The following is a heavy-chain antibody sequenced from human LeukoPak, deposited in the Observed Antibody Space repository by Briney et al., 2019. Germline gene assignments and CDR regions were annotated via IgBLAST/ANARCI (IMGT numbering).Heavy chain of an antibody. CDR2: IIPIFGTA. J-gene: IGHJ4*02. CDR3: ARSYSSGSPKKPLWY. D-gene: IGHD6-19*01. Sequence: SVKVSCKASGGTFSSYAISWVRQAPGQGLEWMGGIIPIFGTANYAQKFQGRATITADESTSTAYMELSSLRSEDTAVYYCARSYSSGSPKKPLWYWGQGTLVTVSS. V-gene: IGHV1-69*13. CDR1: GGTFSSYA.